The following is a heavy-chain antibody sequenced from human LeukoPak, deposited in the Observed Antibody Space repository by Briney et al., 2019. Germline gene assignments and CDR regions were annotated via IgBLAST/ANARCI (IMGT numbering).Heavy chain of an antibody. CDR2: INTDGTSR. CDR3: ARGSRFGVVERDAFDI. J-gene: IGHJ3*02. Sequence: GGSLRLSCAASGFTISSYWMHWVRQAPGKGLVWVSRINTDGTSRSYADSVKGRFTISRDNAKNSLYLQMNSLRAEDTAVYYCARGSRFGVVERDAFDIWGQGTMVTVSS. D-gene: IGHD3-3*01. V-gene: IGHV3-74*01. CDR1: GFTISSYW.